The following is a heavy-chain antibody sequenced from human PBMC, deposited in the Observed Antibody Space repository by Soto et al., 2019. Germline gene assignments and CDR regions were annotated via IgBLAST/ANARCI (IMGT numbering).Heavy chain of an antibody. D-gene: IGHD3-22*01. CDR2: IIPIFATA. CDR3: ARATHSYDSSGTRGMDV. Sequence: QVQLVQSGAEVKKPGSSVKVSCKASGDTFSSSGISWVRQAPGQGLEWMGGIIPIFATAKYAQKFQGRVTITADESTSTAYMELSSVRSEDTAVYYCARATHSYDSSGTRGMDVWGQGTTVTVSS. J-gene: IGHJ6*02. CDR1: GDTFSSSG. V-gene: IGHV1-69*01.